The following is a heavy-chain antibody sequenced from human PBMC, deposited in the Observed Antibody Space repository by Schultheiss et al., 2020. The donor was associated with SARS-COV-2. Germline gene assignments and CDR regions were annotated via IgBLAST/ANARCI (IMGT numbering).Heavy chain of an antibody. V-gene: IGHV3-7*03. J-gene: IGHJ4*02. D-gene: IGHD5-12*01. CDR2: IKQDGSEK. CDR1: GFTFSSHA. Sequence: GGSLRLSCVTSGFTFSSHAMSWVRQTPGKGLEWVANIKQDGSEKYYADSVKGRFTISRDNAKNSLYLQMNSLRAEDTAVYYCAKDPGYSGYDKPLDYWGQGTLVTVSS. CDR3: AKDPGYSGYDKPLDY.